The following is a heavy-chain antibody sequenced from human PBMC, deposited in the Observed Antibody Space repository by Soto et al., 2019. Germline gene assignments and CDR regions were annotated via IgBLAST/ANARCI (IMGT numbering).Heavy chain of an antibody. CDR2: IYYSGST. CDR1: GGSISSGDYY. V-gene: IGHV4-30-4*01. CDR3: ARHPRWYGSGRYHRFDP. J-gene: IGHJ5*02. Sequence: SETLSLTCTVSGGSISSGDYYWSWIRQPPGKGLEWIGYIYYSGSTYYNPSLKSRVTISVDTSKNQFSLKLSSVTAADTAVYYCARHPRWYGSGRYHRFDPWGQGTLVTVSS. D-gene: IGHD3-10*01.